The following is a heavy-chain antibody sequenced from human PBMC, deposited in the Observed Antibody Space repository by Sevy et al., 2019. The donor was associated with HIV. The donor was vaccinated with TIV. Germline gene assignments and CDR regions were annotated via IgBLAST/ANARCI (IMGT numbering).Heavy chain of an antibody. Sequence: GGSLRLSCAASGFTFSNYAMSWVRQAPGKGLEWVSAISGSGGGTYYADSVKGRFTISRDNSKNTLFLQMNSLRAEDTAVYFCAKWSELPSSPFDYWGQGTLVTVSS. CDR1: GFTFSNYA. CDR2: ISGSGGGT. J-gene: IGHJ4*02. V-gene: IGHV3-23*01. D-gene: IGHD1-26*01. CDR3: AKWSELPSSPFDY.